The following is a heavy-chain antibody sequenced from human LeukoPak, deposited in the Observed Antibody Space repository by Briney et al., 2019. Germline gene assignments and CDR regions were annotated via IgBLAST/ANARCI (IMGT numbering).Heavy chain of an antibody. J-gene: IGHJ5*02. CDR1: GGSISSYY. D-gene: IGHD2-2*02. CDR3: ARGADCSSTSCYTNWFDP. Sequence: SETLSLTCTVSGGSISSYYWSWIRQPPGKGLEWIGYIYYSGSTNYNPSLKSRVTISVDTSKNQFSLKLSSVTAADTAVYYCARGADCSSTSCYTNWFDPWGQGTLVTVSS. CDR2: IYYSGST. V-gene: IGHV4-59*01.